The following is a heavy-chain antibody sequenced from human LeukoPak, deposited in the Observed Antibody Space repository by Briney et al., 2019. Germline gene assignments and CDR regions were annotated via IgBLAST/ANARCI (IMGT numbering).Heavy chain of an antibody. CDR3: ARQVNYGMDG. Sequence: PGGSLRLSCAASGFTFSIYWMHWVRHAPGKGLVWVSHINSDGSSIIYADSVKGRFTISRDNAKNTVYLQMNSLRAEDTAVYYCARQVNYGMDGWGQGTTVTVSS. V-gene: IGHV3-74*01. CDR1: GFTFSIYW. D-gene: IGHD2-21*01. J-gene: IGHJ6*02. CDR2: INSDGSSI.